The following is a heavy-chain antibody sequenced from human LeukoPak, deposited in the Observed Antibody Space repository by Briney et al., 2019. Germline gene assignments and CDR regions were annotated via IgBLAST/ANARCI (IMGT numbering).Heavy chain of an antibody. J-gene: IGHJ3*02. D-gene: IGHD3-22*01. V-gene: IGHV1-2*02. Sequence: ASVKVSCKASGYTFTGYYMHWVRQAPGQGLEWMGWINPNSGGTNYAQKFQGRVTMTRDTSISTAYMELSRLRSDDTAVYYCARDEITMIVVMAFDIWGQGTMVTVSS. CDR1: GYTFTGYY. CDR3: ARDEITMIVVMAFDI. CDR2: INPNSGGT.